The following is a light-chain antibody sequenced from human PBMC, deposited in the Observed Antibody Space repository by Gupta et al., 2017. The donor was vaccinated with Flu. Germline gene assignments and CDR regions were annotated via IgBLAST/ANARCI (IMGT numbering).Light chain of an antibody. CDR2: DAS. Sequence: EIVLTPSPATLPLSPGEGATLSCRASQSISNYLAWYQQKPGQHPRLLIFDASSRATDIPARWSGSGSGTDFTLTISSLEPEDCAVYYCQQRYNWPPLTFGGGTKVEI. CDR1: QSISNY. CDR3: QQRYNWPPLT. J-gene: IGKJ4*01. V-gene: IGKV3-11*01.